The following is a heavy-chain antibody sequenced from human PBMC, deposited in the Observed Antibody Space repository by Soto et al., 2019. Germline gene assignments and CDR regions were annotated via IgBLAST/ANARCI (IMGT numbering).Heavy chain of an antibody. D-gene: IGHD3-22*01. CDR3: ARGDWTSSAYHWNFDY. J-gene: IGHJ4*02. CDR1: GFTFSSYE. CDR2: ITSTGSTR. Sequence: EVQLVESGGDLVQPGGSLRLSCAASGFTFSSYEMNWVRQAPGKGLEWVSDITSTGSTRYYADSVKGRFTISRDNAKNSLYLQMNSLRAEDTAVYYCARGDWTSSAYHWNFDYWGQGTLVTVSS. V-gene: IGHV3-48*03.